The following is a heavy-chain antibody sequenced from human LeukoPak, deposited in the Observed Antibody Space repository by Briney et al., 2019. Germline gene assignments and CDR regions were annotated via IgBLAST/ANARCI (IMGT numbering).Heavy chain of an antibody. Sequence: GESLKTSCKGSGYSFTSYWIGWVRQMPGKGLEWMGIIYPGDSDTRYSPSFQGQVTISADKSISTAYLQWSSLKASDTAMYYCARRTLSYDILTGYYNGWYFDLWGRGTLVTVSS. CDR3: ARRTLSYDILTGYYNGWYFDL. V-gene: IGHV5-51*01. CDR1: GYSFTSYW. CDR2: IYPGDSDT. D-gene: IGHD3-9*01. J-gene: IGHJ2*01.